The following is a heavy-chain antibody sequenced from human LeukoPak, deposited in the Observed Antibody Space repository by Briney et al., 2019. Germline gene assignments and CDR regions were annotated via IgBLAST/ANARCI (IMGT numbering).Heavy chain of an antibody. Sequence: SETLSLTCTVSGGSISSGDCYWSWIRQPPGKGLEWIGYIYYSGSTYYNPSLKSRVTISVDTSKNQFSLKLSSVTAADTAVYYCAREVITIFGVVTGLDYWGQGTLVTVSS. CDR1: GGSISSGDCY. J-gene: IGHJ4*02. CDR2: IYYSGST. D-gene: IGHD3-3*01. V-gene: IGHV4-30-4*08. CDR3: AREVITIFGVVTGLDY.